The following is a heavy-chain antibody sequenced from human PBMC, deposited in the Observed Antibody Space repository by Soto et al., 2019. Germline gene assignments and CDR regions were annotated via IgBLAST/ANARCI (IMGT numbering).Heavy chain of an antibody. D-gene: IGHD3-10*01. V-gene: IGHV1-18*01. CDR1: GYTFTNYG. CDR3: GRGVGSVSYYNQYNWFDP. CDR2: INVYNGNT. Sequence: ASVKVSCKASGYTFTNYGISWVRQAPGQGLEWMGWINVYNGNTKYAQKVQGRVTMTTDTSTSTAYMELRSLRSDDTAVYYCGRGVGSVSYYNQYNWFDPWGQGTLVTVSS. J-gene: IGHJ5*02.